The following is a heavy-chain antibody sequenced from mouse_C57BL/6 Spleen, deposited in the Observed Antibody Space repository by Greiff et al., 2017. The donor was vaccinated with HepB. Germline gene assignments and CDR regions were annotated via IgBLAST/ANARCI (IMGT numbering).Heavy chain of an antibody. CDR3: ARKDYGNHYFDY. Sequence: EVQLQQSGPVLVKPGASVKMSCKASGYTFTDYYMNWVKQSHGKSLEWIGVINPYNGGTSYNQKFKGKATLTVDKSSSTAYMELNSLTSEDSAVYYCARKDYGNHYFDYWGQGTTLTVSS. J-gene: IGHJ2*01. CDR2: INPYNGGT. V-gene: IGHV1-19*01. D-gene: IGHD2-1*01. CDR1: GYTFTDYY.